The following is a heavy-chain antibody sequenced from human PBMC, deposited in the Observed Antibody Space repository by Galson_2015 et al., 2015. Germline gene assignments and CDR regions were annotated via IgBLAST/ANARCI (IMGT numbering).Heavy chain of an antibody. V-gene: IGHV3-9*01. Sequence: SLRLCCAASGFTFDDYAMHWVRHAPGQGLGWVSGISWNSGSIGYADSVKGRFTISRDNAKNSLYLQMNSLRAEDTALYYCAKDIKWFGELGALDYWGQGTLVTVSS. CDR1: GFTFDDYA. CDR2: ISWNSGSI. J-gene: IGHJ4*02. D-gene: IGHD3-10*01. CDR3: AKDIKWFGELGALDY.